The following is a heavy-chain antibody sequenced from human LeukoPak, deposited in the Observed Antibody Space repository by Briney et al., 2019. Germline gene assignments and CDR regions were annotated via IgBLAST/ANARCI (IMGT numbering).Heavy chain of an antibody. CDR1: GFTFSSYW. J-gene: IGHJ5*02. CDR2: IKQEGTET. V-gene: IGHV3-7*01. CDR3: ARGPRGYDSSGGP. D-gene: IGHD3-22*01. Sequence: GGSLRLSCAASGFTFSSYWMSWVRQTPGKGLEWLANIKQEGTETYYVDSVKGRFTISRDNAQSSLYLQMNSLRAEDTAVYYCARGPRGYDSSGGPWGQGTLVTVSS.